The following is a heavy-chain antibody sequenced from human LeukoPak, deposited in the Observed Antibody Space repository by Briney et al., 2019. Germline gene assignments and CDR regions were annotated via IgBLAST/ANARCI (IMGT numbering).Heavy chain of an antibody. D-gene: IGHD3-22*01. CDR3: ARDQRYYYDSSGYSHFDY. CDR2: IIPIFGTA. Sequence: SVKVSCKASGGTFSSYAISWVRQAPGQGLEWMGGIIPIFGTANYAQKFQGRVTITTDESTSTAYMELSSLRSEDTAVYYCARDQRYYYDSSGYSHFDYWGQGTLVTVSS. J-gene: IGHJ4*02. V-gene: IGHV1-69*05. CDR1: GGTFSSYA.